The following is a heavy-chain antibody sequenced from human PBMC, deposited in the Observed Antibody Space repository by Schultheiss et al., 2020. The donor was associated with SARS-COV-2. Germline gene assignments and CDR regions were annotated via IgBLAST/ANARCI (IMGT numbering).Heavy chain of an antibody. V-gene: IGHV4-39*07. J-gene: IGHJ6*03. CDR2: IYHSGST. CDR3: ARLQNNLRHYYYMDV. D-gene: IGHD1-14*01. Sequence: SETLSLTCTVSGGSISSSSYYWGWIRQPPGKGLEWIGSIYHSGSTNYNPSLKSRVTISVDTSKNQFSLKLSSVTAADTAVYYCARLQNNLRHYYYMDVWGKGTTVTVSS. CDR1: GGSISSSSYY.